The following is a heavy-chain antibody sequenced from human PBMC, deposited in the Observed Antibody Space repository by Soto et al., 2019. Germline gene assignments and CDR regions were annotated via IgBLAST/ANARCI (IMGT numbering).Heavy chain of an antibody. CDR2: ISGSGGST. Sequence: EVQLLESGGGLVQPGGSLRLSCAASGFTFSSYAMSWVRQAPGKGLEWVSAISGSGGSTYYAASVKGRFTISRDNSKNTLYLQMNSLRAEDTAVYYCAKDSRNWNYCLCDYWGQGTLVTVSS. J-gene: IGHJ4*02. CDR3: AKDSRNWNYCLCDY. D-gene: IGHD1-7*01. CDR1: GFTFSSYA. V-gene: IGHV3-23*01.